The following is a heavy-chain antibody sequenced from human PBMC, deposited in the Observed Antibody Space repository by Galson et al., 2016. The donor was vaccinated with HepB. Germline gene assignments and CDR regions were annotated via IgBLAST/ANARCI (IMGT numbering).Heavy chain of an antibody. D-gene: IGHD3-10*01. Sequence: ETLSLTCTVSGGSISSSSYYWAWIRQPPGKGLEWIGSIYYTGETYYNPSLNSRVTISIDTSKNQFSLKLDSVTAADTAVYYCARDYRANYGLEKEPFDLWGQGRLVTVSS. CDR2: IYYTGET. CDR3: ARDYRANYGLEKEPFDL. J-gene: IGHJ4*02. CDR1: GGSISSSSYY. V-gene: IGHV4-39*07.